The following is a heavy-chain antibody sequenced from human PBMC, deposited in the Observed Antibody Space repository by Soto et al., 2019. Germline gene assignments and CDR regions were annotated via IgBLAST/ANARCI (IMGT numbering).Heavy chain of an antibody. CDR1: GGSISSGFYY. CDR2: SSYSGST. V-gene: IGHV4-31*03. D-gene: IGHD3-9*01. Sequence: PSETLSLTCTVSGGSISSGFYYWSWIRQHPGEGLEWIGYSSYSGSTYYNPSLKSRVAISVDTSKIQFSLKLSSVTAADTAVYCCARAPYFDVLTAPFDRWGQGALVTVSS. CDR3: ARAPYFDVLTAPFDR. J-gene: IGHJ4*02.